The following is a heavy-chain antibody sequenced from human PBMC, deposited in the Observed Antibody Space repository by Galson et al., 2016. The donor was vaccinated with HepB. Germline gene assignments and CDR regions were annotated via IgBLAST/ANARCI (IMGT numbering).Heavy chain of an antibody. J-gene: IGHJ6*02. D-gene: IGHD4/OR15-4a*01. CDR1: GFSFSERS. CDR2: INPHNGGT. V-gene: IGHV1-2*06. CDR3: ARDQDYNDFIYYGMDV. Sequence: SVKVSCKASGFSFSERSVYWMRQAPGQGLQLMGRINPHNGGTNSAEKFEGRLTITRDTSITTVYMELSRLTSDDTAVYYCARDQDYNDFIYYGMDVWGQGNTV.